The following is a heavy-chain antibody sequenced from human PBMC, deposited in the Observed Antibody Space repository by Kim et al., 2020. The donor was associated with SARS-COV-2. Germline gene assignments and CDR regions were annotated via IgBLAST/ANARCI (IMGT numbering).Heavy chain of an antibody. D-gene: IGHD5-18*01. J-gene: IGHJ6*02. Sequence: LSLPFPLSSISIIISIYYWGWIRQPPGKGLEWIGSIYYSGSTYYNPSLKSRVTISVDTSKNQFSLKLSSVTAADTAVYYCARHQDTAMANYYYYGMDVWGQGTTVTVSS. CDR1: SISIIISIYY. V-gene: IGHV4-39*01. CDR2: IYYSGST. CDR3: ARHQDTAMANYYYYGMDV.